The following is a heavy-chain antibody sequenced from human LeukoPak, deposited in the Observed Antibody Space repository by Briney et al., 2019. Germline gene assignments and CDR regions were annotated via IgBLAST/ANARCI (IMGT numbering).Heavy chain of an antibody. CDR3: ARDHYYDSSGFES. CDR1: GYSISSGYY. J-gene: IGHJ4*02. Sequence: PSETLSLTCAVSGYSISSGYYWGWIRQPPGKGLEWIGSIYHSGSTYYNPSLKSRVTISVDTSKNQFSLKLSSVTAADTAVYYCARDHYYDSSGFESWGQGTLVTVSS. CDR2: IYHSGST. V-gene: IGHV4-38-2*02. D-gene: IGHD3-22*01.